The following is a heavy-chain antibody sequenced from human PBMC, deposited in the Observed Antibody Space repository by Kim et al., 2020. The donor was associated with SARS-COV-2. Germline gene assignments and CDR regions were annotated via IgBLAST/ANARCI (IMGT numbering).Heavy chain of an antibody. V-gene: IGHV4-34*01. Sequence: SETLSLTCAVYGGSFSDYFWSWIRQPPGKGLEWIGEISHSGNTNYNPSLKSRVTISLDTSKNQFSLKLSSVTAADTAVYYCARGGASDFRYYYGMDIWGQGTTVTVSS. CDR3: ARGGASDFRYYYGMDI. CDR1: GGSFSDYF. J-gene: IGHJ6*02. D-gene: IGHD2-21*01. CDR2: ISHSGNT.